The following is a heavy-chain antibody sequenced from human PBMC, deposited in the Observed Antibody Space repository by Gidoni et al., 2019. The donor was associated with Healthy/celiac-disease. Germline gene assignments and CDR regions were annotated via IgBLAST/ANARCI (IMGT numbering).Heavy chain of an antibody. CDR3: AKDIILRVVTGIDI. CDR1: GFTFDDYA. V-gene: IGHV3-9*01. Sequence: EVQLVESGGGLVQPGRSLRLSCAASGFTFDDYAMHWVRPAPGKGLEWVSGISWNSGSIGYADSVKGRFTISRDNAKNSLYLQMNSLRAEDTALYYCAKDIILRVVTGIDIWGQGTMVTVSS. D-gene: IGHD2-15*01. J-gene: IGHJ3*02. CDR2: ISWNSGSI.